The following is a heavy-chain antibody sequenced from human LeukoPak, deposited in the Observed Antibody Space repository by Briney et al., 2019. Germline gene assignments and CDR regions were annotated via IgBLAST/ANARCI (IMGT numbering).Heavy chain of an antibody. D-gene: IGHD6-13*01. CDR1: GFTFTNAW. Sequence: PGGSLRLSCAASGFTFTNAWMTWVRQAPGKGLEWVSIIGSGGDITYYADSVKGRFTVSRDNSKNTLYLQMNSLRAEDTALYYCAKAIAAAGAKYGMDVWGQGTTVTVSS. J-gene: IGHJ6*02. CDR2: IGSGGDIT. CDR3: AKAIAAAGAKYGMDV. V-gene: IGHV3-23*01.